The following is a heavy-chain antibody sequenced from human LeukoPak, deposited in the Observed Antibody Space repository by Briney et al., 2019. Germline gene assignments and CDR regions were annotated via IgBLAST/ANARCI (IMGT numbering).Heavy chain of an antibody. CDR3: AKGGSTSRVTTSRVVFGYYYYLDV. Sequence: GSLRLSCAASGFTFSSHAMSWVRQAPGKGLEWVSSLSGSGGTTYHADSVKGRFSISRDNSKNTLYLQLNSLRAEDTAVYYCAKGGSTSRVTTSRVVFGYYYYLDVWGKGTPVTVSS. D-gene: IGHD4-17*01. CDR2: LSGSGGTT. V-gene: IGHV3-23*01. J-gene: IGHJ6*03. CDR1: GFTFSSHA.